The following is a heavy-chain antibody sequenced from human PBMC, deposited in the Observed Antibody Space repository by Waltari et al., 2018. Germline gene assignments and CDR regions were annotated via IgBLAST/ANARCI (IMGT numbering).Heavy chain of an antibody. Sequence: QVQLQESGPGLLKASETLSLSCTVTGGSISGHYWSWIRQPPGKGLEWIGNVYYSGTTNYHPSLKGRVAISVDPSSNQFSLTLRSVTAADTAVYFCARVLTAMDTIDYFDHWGQGALVTVSS. V-gene: IGHV4-59*11. D-gene: IGHD5-18*01. CDR3: ARVLTAMDTIDYFDH. CDR2: VYYSGTT. J-gene: IGHJ4*02. CDR1: GGSISGHY.